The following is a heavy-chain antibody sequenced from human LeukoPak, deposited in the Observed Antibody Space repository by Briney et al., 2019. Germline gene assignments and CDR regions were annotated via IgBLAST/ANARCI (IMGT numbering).Heavy chain of an antibody. CDR1: GGSISSSSYY. D-gene: IGHD6-13*01. J-gene: IGHJ6*03. Sequence: SETLSLTCTVPGGSISSSSYYWGWIRQPPGKGLQWIGSVYHSGTTFYNPSLKSRVTISVDTSKNQFSLKLSSVTAADTAVYYCARVSYTSSWYYHYMDVWGKGTTVTVSS. CDR3: ARVSYTSSWYYHYMDV. V-gene: IGHV4-39*07. CDR2: VYHSGTT.